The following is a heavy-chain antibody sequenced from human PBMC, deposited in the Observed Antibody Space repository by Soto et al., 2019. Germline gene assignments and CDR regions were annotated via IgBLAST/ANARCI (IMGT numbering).Heavy chain of an antibody. Sequence: QAQLVQSGVEVKKAGASVKVSCKASGYTFSSYGISWARQAPGQGLEWMGWISDYKGNTQYAQKFQGRVFMTTDTATRTAYMELRGLRSDDTAVYFCAREGYYSGSGTYSPPRFYGMDVWGQGTTGTVSS. V-gene: IGHV1-18*01. CDR3: AREGYYSGSGTYSPPRFYGMDV. CDR2: ISDYKGNT. CDR1: GYTFSSYG. D-gene: IGHD3-10*01. J-gene: IGHJ6*02.